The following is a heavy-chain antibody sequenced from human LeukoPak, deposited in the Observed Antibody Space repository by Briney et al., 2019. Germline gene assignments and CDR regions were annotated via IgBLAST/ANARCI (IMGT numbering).Heavy chain of an antibody. CDR3: ARHRNYDYVWGSYRYPYYFDY. CDR1: GGSFSGYY. CDR2: INHSGSA. J-gene: IGHJ4*02. D-gene: IGHD3-16*02. Sequence: TSETLSLTCAVSGGSFSGYYWTWIRQPPGKGLEWIGEINHSGSANYSPSLSSRVTISLDMSENQFSLKLTSVTAADTAVYYCARHRNYDYVWGSYRYPYYFDYWGQGTLVTVSS. V-gene: IGHV4-34*01.